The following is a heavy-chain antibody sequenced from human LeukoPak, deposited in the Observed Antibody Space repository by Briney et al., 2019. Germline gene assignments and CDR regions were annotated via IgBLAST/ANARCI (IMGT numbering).Heavy chain of an antibody. V-gene: IGHV4-39*07. J-gene: IGHJ5*02. D-gene: IGHD3-3*01. CDR2: IYYSGST. CDR1: GGSISSSSYY. CDR3: ARTAGYYDFWSGYHFP. Sequence: SETLSLTCTVSGGSISSSSYYWGWIRQPPGKGLEWIGSIYYSGSTYYNPSLKSRVTISVDTSKNQFSLKLSSVTAADTAVYYCARTAGYYDFWSGYHFPWGQGTLVTVSS.